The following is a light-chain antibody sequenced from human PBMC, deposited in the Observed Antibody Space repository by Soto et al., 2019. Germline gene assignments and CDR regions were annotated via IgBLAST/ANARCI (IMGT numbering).Light chain of an antibody. CDR3: QQYNSWPPWT. Sequence: EIVMTQSPATLSVSPGERATLSCRARQSISSNLAWYQHKPGQAPRLLIYGASTSATGIPARFSGSGSGTEFTLTISSLQSEDFAVYYCQQYNSWPPWTFGQGTKVEI. V-gene: IGKV3-15*01. CDR2: GAS. J-gene: IGKJ1*01. CDR1: QSISSN.